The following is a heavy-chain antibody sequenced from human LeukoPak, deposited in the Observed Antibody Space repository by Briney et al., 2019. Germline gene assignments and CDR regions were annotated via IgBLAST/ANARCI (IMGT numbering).Heavy chain of an antibody. J-gene: IGHJ5*02. D-gene: IGHD6-13*01. V-gene: IGHV1-2*02. Sequence: ASVKVSCKASGYTFTDYYMHWVRQAPGQGLEWMGWINPNSGGPNYAQKFQGRVTMTRDTSISTAYMELSRLRSDDTAVYYCARDRSSSSDRPEDENWFDPWGQGTLVTVSS. CDR1: GYTFTDYY. CDR3: ARDRSSSSDRPEDENWFDP. CDR2: INPNSGGP.